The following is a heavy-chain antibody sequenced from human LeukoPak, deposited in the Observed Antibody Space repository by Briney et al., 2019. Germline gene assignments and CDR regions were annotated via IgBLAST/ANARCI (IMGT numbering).Heavy chain of an antibody. CDR2: LSGSGNAT. V-gene: IGHV3-23*01. D-gene: IGHD5-24*01. CDR3: ASQMAATSH. J-gene: IGHJ4*02. CDR1: GFAFTNFA. Sequence: GGSLRLSCAASGFAFTNFAMSWVRQAPGKGLEWVSALSGSGNATYYADFVRGRFTISRDNSKNILYLQMNSLLAEDTAVYFCASQMAATSHWGQGILVTVSS.